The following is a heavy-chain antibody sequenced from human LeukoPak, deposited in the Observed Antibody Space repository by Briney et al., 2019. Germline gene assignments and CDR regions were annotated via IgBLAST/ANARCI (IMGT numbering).Heavy chain of an antibody. CDR3: AKEGEGYCSSTSCYSDY. Sequence: GGSLRLSCEAAGFTFSSYVMSWVRQAPGKGPEWVSGISGSGGGTYYADSVKGRFAISRDNSKNTLYLQMNSLRAEDTAVYYCAKEGEGYCSSTSCYSDYWGQGTLVTVSS. D-gene: IGHD2-2*01. CDR2: ISGSGGGT. J-gene: IGHJ4*02. CDR1: GFTFSSYV. V-gene: IGHV3-23*01.